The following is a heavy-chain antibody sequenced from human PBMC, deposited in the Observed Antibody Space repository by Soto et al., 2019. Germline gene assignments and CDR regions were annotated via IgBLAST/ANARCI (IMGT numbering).Heavy chain of an antibody. J-gene: IGHJ4*02. V-gene: IGHV4-39*01. Sequence: QLLLQQSGPGLLKPSETLSLTCTVSGDSFRSRDHYWGWIRQPPGKGLEWIGSIFYSGSTYYNPSLKSRVTISVDTSKNQVSLKVSSVTAADTAVYYCAKHDRGDFPEFWGQGTLVAVSS. CDR1: GDSFRSRDHY. CDR2: IFYSGST. CDR3: AKHDRGDFPEF. D-gene: IGHD3-10*01.